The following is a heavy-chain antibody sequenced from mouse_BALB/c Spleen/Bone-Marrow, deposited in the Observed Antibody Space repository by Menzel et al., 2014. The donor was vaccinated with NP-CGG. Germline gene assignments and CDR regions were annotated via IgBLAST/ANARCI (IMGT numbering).Heavy chain of an antibody. CDR1: GFNIKDTY. D-gene: IGHD4-1*01. CDR3: ATLTGTFDY. V-gene: IGHV14-3*02. Sequence: VHVKQSGAELVKPGASVKLSCTASGFNIKDTYMNWVKQRAEQGLEWIGRIDPANGYTEYDPKFQGKATIIADTSSNTAYLQLGGLTSEDTAVYYCATLTGTFDYWAQGTTLTVSS. J-gene: IGHJ2*01. CDR2: IDPANGYT.